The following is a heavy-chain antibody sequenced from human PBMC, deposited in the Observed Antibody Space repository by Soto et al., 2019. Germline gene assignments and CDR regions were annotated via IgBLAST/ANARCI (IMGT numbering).Heavy chain of an antibody. D-gene: IGHD6-19*01. J-gene: IGHJ3*02. CDR3: AKDDSRQWLVRGDAFDI. V-gene: IGHV3-23*01. CDR1: GFTFSSYA. Sequence: EVQLLESGGGLVQPGGSLRLSCAASGFTFSSYAMSWVRQAPGKGLEWVAAISGSGGSTYYADSVKGRFTISRDNSKNTLYLQMKSLRAEDTAVYYCAKDDSRQWLVRGDAFDIWGQGTMVTVSS. CDR2: ISGSGGST.